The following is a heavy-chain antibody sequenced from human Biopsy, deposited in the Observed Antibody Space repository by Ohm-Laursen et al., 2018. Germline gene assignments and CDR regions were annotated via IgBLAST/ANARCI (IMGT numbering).Heavy chain of an antibody. D-gene: IGHD1-1*01. CDR3: AKDVRVKVQLDGMDV. V-gene: IGHV3-9*01. CDR2: ISWHSGSR. Sequence: SLRLSCAASRFTFDDYAMHWVRQAPGKGLEWVSGISWHSGSRGYADSVKGRFTISRDNAKKLLYLQMNSLRAEDTALYYCAKDVRVKVQLDGMDVWGQGTTVTVSS. J-gene: IGHJ6*02. CDR1: RFTFDDYA.